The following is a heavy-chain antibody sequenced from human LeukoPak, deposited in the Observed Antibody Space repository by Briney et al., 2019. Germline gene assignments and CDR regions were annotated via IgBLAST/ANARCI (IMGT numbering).Heavy chain of an antibody. V-gene: IGHV3-74*01. Sequence: PGGSLRLSCAASGFTFSNYMMHWVRQAPGKGLVWVSRIKSDGITITYADSVKGRFTISRDNAKNTLYLQMNSLRAEDTAVYYCLRDLNWSLDQGGQGTLVTVSS. CDR3: LRDLNWSLDQ. D-gene: IGHD1-20*01. CDR2: IKSDGITI. J-gene: IGHJ4*02. CDR1: GFTFSNYM.